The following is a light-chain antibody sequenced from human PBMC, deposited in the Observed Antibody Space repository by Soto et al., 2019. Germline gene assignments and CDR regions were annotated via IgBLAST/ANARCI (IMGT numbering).Light chain of an antibody. CDR3: QQYKSYWT. CDR2: KAS. J-gene: IGKJ1*01. V-gene: IGKV1-5*03. CDR1: QSISTS. Sequence: IQMTQFPSTLSAAVGDRVTITCRASQSISTSLAWYQQKPGQAPKLLIYKASSLETGVPSRFSGSGSGTEFTLTISSLQPDDFATYSCQQYKSYWTFGHGTKVEVK.